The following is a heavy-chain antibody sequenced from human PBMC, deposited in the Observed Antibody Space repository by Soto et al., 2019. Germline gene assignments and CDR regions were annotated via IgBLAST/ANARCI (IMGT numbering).Heavy chain of an antibody. CDR2: INHSGST. J-gene: IGHJ6*01. CDR3: ASLSPDRYGMDV. Sequence: QVQLQQWGAGLLKPSETLSLTCAVYGGSFSGYYWSWIRQPPGKGLEWIGEINHSGSTNYNPSLKSRVTISVDTSKHQFSLKLSSVTAADTAVYYCASLSPDRYGMDVWGQGTTVTVSS. CDR1: GGSFSGYY. V-gene: IGHV4-34*01.